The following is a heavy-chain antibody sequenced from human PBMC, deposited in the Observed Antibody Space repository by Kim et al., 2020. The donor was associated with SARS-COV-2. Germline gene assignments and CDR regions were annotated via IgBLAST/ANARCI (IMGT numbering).Heavy chain of an antibody. V-gene: IGHV3-15*01. D-gene: IGHD3-10*01. CDR2: IKSKTDGGTT. CDR3: TTGVWFGESIFDY. Sequence: GGSLRLSCAASGFTFSNAWMSWVRQAPGKGLEWVGRIKSKTDGGTTDYAAPVKGRFTISRDDSKNTLYLQMNSLKTEDTAVYYCTTGVWFGESIFDYWGQGTLVTVSS. J-gene: IGHJ4*02. CDR1: GFTFSNAW.